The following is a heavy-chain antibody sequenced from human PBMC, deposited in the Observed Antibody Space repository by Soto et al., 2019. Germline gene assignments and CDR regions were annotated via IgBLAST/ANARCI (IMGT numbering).Heavy chain of an antibody. CDR3: VRARSTDSRPDY. Sequence: GGSLRLSCAASGFTFSSYAMSWVRQAPGKGLEWVSAITSSSSYIYYEDSLKGRFTISRDNAKNSLFLQLDSLRAEDTAVYFCVRARSTDSRPDYWGQGTLVTVSS. CDR2: ITSSSSYI. V-gene: IGHV3-21*01. CDR1: GFTFSSYA. D-gene: IGHD3-22*01. J-gene: IGHJ4*02.